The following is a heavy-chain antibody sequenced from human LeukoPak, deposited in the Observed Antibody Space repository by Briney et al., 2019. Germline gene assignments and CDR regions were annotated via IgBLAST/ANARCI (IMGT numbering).Heavy chain of an antibody. V-gene: IGHV3-23*01. CDR1: GFTFSSYA. D-gene: IGHD3-10*01. CDR2: ISGSGGST. J-gene: IGHJ4*02. Sequence: GGSLRLSCAASGFTFSSYAMSWVRQAPGKGLEWVSAISGSGGSTYYADSVKGRFTISRDNSKNTLYLQMNSLRAEGTAVYYCAKVGIGSGSYSQANYFDYWGQGTLVTVSS. CDR3: AKVGIGSGSYSQANYFDY.